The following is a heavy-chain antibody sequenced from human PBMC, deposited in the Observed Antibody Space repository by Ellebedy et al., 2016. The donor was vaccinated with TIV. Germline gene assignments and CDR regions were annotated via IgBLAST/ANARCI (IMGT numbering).Heavy chain of an antibody. CDR1: GASFSGYY. CDR2: VDHSGIS. V-gene: IGHV4-34*01. J-gene: IGHJ5*01. D-gene: IGHD3/OR15-3a*01. CDR3: ARGVGFLDFVGALGSTRWFDS. Sequence: MPSETLSLTCTVYGASFSGYYWTWIRQRPGKGLEWIGEVDHSGISNYNPSLRSRVNISVDTSKILFSLRLTAVTAADTAVYFCARGVGFLDFVGALGSTRWFDSWGPGTLVTVSS.